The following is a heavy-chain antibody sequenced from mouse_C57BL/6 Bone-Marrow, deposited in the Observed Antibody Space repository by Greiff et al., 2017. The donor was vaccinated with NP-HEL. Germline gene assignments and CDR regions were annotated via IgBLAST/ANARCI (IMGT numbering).Heavy chain of an antibody. CDR3: ARNVANYYGSPYYYAMDY. CDR1: GFSLTSYA. D-gene: IGHD1-1*01. Sequence: VKLMESGPGLVAPSQSLSITCTVSGFSLTSYAISWVRQPPGKGLEWLGVIWTGGGTNYTSARKSRLSISKDNTKSQVFLKMNSLQTDDTVRYYCARNVANYYGSPYYYAMDYWGQGTTVTVSS. V-gene: IGHV2-9-1*01. CDR2: IWTGGGT. J-gene: IGHJ4*01.